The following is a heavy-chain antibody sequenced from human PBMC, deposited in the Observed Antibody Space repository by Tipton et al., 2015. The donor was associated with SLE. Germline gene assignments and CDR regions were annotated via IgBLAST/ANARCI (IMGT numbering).Heavy chain of an antibody. V-gene: IGHV3-23*01. Sequence: SLRLSCAASGFTFNNYAMSWVRQAPGKGLEWVSGDSISGGSTYKADSVKGRFTISRDSSKNTLYLQINNLTVEDTAVYYCARDLGLVGTSWGDHFDYWGQGTWSPSP. CDR1: GFTFNNYA. CDR2: DSISGGST. J-gene: IGHJ4*02. D-gene: IGHD1-26*01. CDR3: ARDLGLVGTSWGDHFDY.